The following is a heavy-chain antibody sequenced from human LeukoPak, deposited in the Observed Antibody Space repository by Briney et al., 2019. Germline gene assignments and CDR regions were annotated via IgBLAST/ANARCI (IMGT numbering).Heavy chain of an antibody. D-gene: IGHD2-2*01. CDR1: GFTFSTYP. CDR2: ISPDGNNE. Sequence: PGGSLRLSCDASGFTFSTYPMHWVRQAPGKGLEWLTLISPDGNNEDSADSVKGRFTISRDNSNNTLYLQMNILRAEDTAVYYCAKDYCTITTCSFDSWGQGTLVTVSS. J-gene: IGHJ4*02. V-gene: IGHV3-30*04. CDR3: AKDYCTITTCSFDS.